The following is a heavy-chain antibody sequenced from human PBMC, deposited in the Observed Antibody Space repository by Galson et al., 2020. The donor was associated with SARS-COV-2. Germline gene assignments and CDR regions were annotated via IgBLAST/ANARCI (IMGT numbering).Heavy chain of an antibody. Sequence: HGESLKISCKGSGYSFTSYWIGWVRQMPGKGLEWMGIIYPGDSDTRYSPSFQGQVTLSADKSISTAYLQWSSLKASDTAMYYCARQRGIAVADGGNGNWFDPWGQGTLVTVSS. CDR3: ARQRGIAVADGGNGNWFDP. D-gene: IGHD6-19*01. CDR2: IYPGDSDT. CDR1: GYSFTSYW. V-gene: IGHV5-51*01. J-gene: IGHJ5*02.